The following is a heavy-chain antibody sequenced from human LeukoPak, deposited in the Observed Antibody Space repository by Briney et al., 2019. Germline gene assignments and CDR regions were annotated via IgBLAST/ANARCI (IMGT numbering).Heavy chain of an antibody. Sequence: SETLSLTCTVSGGSISSGGYYWSWIRQHPGKGLEWIGYIYYSGSTSYNPSLKSRLTISVHTSKNQFSLRLDSVTAADTAVYYCAGVAYYGSRSYLNWFDPWGQGTLVTVSS. V-gene: IGHV4-31*03. D-gene: IGHD3-10*01. CDR3: AGVAYYGSRSYLNWFDP. CDR2: IYYSGST. CDR1: GGSISSGGYY. J-gene: IGHJ5*02.